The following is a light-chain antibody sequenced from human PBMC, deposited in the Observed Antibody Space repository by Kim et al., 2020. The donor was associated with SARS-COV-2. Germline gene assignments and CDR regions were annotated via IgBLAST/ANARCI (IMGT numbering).Light chain of an antibody. CDR2: GVS. V-gene: IGKV3D-15*01. Sequence: EIVMTQSPATLVVSPGERATLSCRASQSVSSNLAWYQQKPSQAPRLLIYGVSIRATGIPARFSGSESGTEFTLTISSLQSEDFAVYYCQQYNNWTPPITFGQGTRLEIK. CDR1: QSVSSN. CDR3: QQYNNWTPPIT. J-gene: IGKJ5*01.